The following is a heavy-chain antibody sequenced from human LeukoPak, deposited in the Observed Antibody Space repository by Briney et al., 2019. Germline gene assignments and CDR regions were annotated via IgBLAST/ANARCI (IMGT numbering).Heavy chain of an antibody. Sequence: GESLKISCKGSGYSFTNYWIGWVRQLPGKGLEWMGNIYPGDSDTRYSPSFRGQVTISADKSISTAYLQWTSLRASDTAMYYCARRKYYGSGSYYSPFDYWGQGTLVTVSS. V-gene: IGHV5-51*01. CDR1: GYSFTNYW. D-gene: IGHD3-10*01. CDR2: IYPGDSDT. CDR3: ARRKYYGSGSYYSPFDY. J-gene: IGHJ4*02.